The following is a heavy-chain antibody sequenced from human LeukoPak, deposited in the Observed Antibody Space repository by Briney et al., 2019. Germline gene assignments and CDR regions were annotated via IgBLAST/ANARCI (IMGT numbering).Heavy chain of an antibody. J-gene: IGHJ4*02. V-gene: IGHV3-9*01. CDR2: ISWNSGSI. Sequence: GRSLRLSCAASGFTFDDYAMHWVRQAPGKGLEWVSGISWNSGSIGYADSVKGRFTISRDNAKNSLYLQMNSLRAEDTALYYCAKGGYYYGSGNPGGGYYFDYWGQGTLVTVSS. CDR1: GFTFDDYA. D-gene: IGHD3-10*01. CDR3: AKGGYYYGSGNPGGGYYFDY.